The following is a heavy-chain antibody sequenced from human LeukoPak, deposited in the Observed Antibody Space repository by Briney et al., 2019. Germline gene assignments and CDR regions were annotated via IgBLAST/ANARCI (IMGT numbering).Heavy chain of an antibody. J-gene: IGHJ5*02. CDR2: INHSGST. Sequence: SETLSLTCTVSGGSISGYYWSWIRQPPGKGLEWIGEINHSGSTNYNPSLKSRVTISVDTSKNQFSLKLSSVTAADTAVYYCARGGNDILTGYYKGGNWFDPWGQGTLVTVSS. CDR3: ARGGNDILTGYYKGGNWFDP. V-gene: IGHV4-34*01. D-gene: IGHD3-9*01. CDR1: GGSISGYY.